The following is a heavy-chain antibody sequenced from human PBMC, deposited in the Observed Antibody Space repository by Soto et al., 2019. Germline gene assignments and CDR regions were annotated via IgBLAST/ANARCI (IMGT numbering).Heavy chain of an antibody. CDR2: IYPGDSDT. Sequence: RGESLKISCKGSGYSFTSYWIGWVRQMPGKGLEWMGIIYPGDSDTRYSPSFQGQVTISADKSISTAYLQWSSLKASDTAMYYCARAIHQNYYDSSGYYRYFDYWGQGTLVTVSS. CDR3: ARAIHQNYYDSSGYYRYFDY. CDR1: GYSFTSYW. J-gene: IGHJ4*02. V-gene: IGHV5-51*01. D-gene: IGHD3-22*01.